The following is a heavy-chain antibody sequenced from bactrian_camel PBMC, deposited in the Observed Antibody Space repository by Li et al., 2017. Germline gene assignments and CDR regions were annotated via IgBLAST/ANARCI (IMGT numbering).Heavy chain of an antibody. CDR3: VGGPDGGSWYGTGP. D-gene: IGHD6*01. V-gene: IGHV3S54*01. CDR1: TSAFVNNY. J-gene: IGHJ6*01. Sequence: HVQLVESGGGSVEAGRSLRLSCTISTSAFVNNYWGWFRQAPGKLREGVATIFHRGQSTWLADSAQGRFTISRDNDKNTLYLRLNVLKTEDTAMYYCVGGPDGGSWYGTGPWGQGTQVTVS. CDR2: IFHRGQST.